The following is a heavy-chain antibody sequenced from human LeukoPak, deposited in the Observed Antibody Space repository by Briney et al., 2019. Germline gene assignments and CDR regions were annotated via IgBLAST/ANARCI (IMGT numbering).Heavy chain of an antibody. CDR3: ARSYCRGGSCYSGDAFDI. Sequence: QPGGSLRLSCAASGFTSSRYGMHWVRQAPGKGLEWVAAIWSDESNKYYADSVKGRFTISRDNSKNTLYLQMNSLRAEDTAVYYCARSYCRGGSCYSGDAFDIWGQGTMFTVSS. J-gene: IGHJ3*02. V-gene: IGHV3-33*01. D-gene: IGHD2-15*01. CDR2: IWSDESNK. CDR1: GFTSSRYG.